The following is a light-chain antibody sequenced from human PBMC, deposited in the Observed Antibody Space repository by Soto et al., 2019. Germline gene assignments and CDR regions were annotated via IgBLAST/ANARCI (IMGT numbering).Light chain of an antibody. CDR3: QQYGSAPWT. V-gene: IGKV3-20*01. Sequence: EIVFTQSPGTLSLSPGESATLSCRASQRGSSSYLAWYQQKPGQAPRLLIYGASSMATGIPDRFSGSGSGTDFTLTISRLEPEDFAVYSWQQYGSAPWTFGQGTKVEIK. CDR1: QRGSSSY. CDR2: GAS. J-gene: IGKJ1*01.